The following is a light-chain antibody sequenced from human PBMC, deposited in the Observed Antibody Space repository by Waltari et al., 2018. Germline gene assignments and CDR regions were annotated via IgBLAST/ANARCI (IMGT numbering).Light chain of an antibody. J-gene: IGKJ4*01. CDR3: QQYYSTPLT. Sequence: DIVMTQSPDSLAVSLVERATIDCNSSQSVLYSSNNKNYFAWYQQKPGQPPKLLIYWASTRESGVPDRFSGSGSGTDFTLTISSLQAEDVAVYYCQQYYSTPLTFGGGTKVEIK. CDR1: QSVLYSSNNKNY. CDR2: WAS. V-gene: IGKV4-1*01.